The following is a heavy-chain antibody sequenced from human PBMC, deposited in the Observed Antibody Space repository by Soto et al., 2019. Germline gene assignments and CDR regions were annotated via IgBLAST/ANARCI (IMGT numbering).Heavy chain of an antibody. Sequence: QVQLVQSGAEVKKPGSSVKVSCKASGGTFSSHTISWVRQAPGQGLEWMGRIIPILGIANYAQKFQGRVTITADKPTSTAYMELSSLRSEDTAVYYCARAEGYGSGSYYGYWGQGTLVTVSS. D-gene: IGHD3-10*01. J-gene: IGHJ4*02. CDR2: IIPILGIA. CDR3: ARAEGYGSGSYYGY. CDR1: GGTFSSHT. V-gene: IGHV1-69*02.